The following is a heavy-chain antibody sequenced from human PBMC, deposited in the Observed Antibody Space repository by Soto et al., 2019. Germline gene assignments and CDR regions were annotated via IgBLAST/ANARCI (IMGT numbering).Heavy chain of an antibody. V-gene: IGHV3-30-3*01. CDR1: GFTFSSLG. Sequence: PGGSLRLSCAASGFTFSSLGMDWVRQAPGKGLEWVALISYDGSKKYYGDSVKGRFTISRDNSRNTLHLQMNGLRPEDTGVYYCAKDRVPNDSSGYYSILTDSWGQGTVVTVSS. CDR3: AKDRVPNDSSGYYSILTDS. D-gene: IGHD3-22*01. J-gene: IGHJ4*02. CDR2: ISYDGSKK.